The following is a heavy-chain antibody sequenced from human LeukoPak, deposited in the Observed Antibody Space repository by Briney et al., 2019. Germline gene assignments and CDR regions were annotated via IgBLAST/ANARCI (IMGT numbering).Heavy chain of an antibody. V-gene: IGHV4-39*01. CDR3: ARHSPPKNAFDI. J-gene: IGHJ3*02. CDR1: GGSISSSSYY. CDR2: IYYSGST. Sequence: PSETLSLACTVSGGSISSSSYYWGWIRQPPGKGLEWIGSIYYSGSTYYNPSLKSRVTISVDTYKNQFSLKLSSVTATDTAVYYCARHSPPKNAFDIWGQGTMVTVSS.